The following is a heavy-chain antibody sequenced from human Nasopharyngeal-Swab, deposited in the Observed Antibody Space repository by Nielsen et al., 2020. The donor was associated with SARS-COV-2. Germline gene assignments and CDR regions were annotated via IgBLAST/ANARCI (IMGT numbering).Heavy chain of an antibody. CDR1: GLGFSNYE. CDR2: ISTTTATI. CDR3: AREVPYSGHDGAFEI. Sequence: GESLKIPCPAPGLGFSNYEMNWVPQAPGKGLDWISYISTTTATIYYPDSVKGRFTIPRDNAKNSLYLQMNRLRAEDTAVYYCAREVPYSGHDGAFEIWGQGTMVTVSA. D-gene: IGHD5-12*01. V-gene: IGHV3-48*03. J-gene: IGHJ3*02.